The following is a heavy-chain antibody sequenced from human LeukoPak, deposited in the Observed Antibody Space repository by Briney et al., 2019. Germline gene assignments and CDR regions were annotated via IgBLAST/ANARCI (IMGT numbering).Heavy chain of an antibody. D-gene: IGHD1-26*01. CDR2: IRYDGSNK. V-gene: IGHV3-30*02. Sequence: GGSLRLSCAASGFTFSSYGMHWVRQAPGKGLEWVAFIRYDGSNKYYADSVKGRFTISRDNSKNTLYLQMNSLRAEDTAVHYCAKDRGSYDQYFDYWGQGTLVTVSS. CDR3: AKDRGSYDQYFDY. J-gene: IGHJ4*02. CDR1: GFTFSSYG.